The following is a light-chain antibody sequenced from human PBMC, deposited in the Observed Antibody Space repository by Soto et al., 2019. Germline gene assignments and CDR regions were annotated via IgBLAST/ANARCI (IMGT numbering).Light chain of an antibody. CDR3: NSYTSSGTVV. Sequence: QSVLTQPASVSGWPGQSITIYCTRTSSDVGGSIYVSWYQLSPGKAPKLLIYDVDRPSGVSNRFSGSKSGNTASLTISGLQAEDEADYYCNSYTSSGTVVFGGGTKLTVL. CDR2: DV. V-gene: IGLV2-14*01. CDR1: SSDVGGSIY. J-gene: IGLJ3*02.